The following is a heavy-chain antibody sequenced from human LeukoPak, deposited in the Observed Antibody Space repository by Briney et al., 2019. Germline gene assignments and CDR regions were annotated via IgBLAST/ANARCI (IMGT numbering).Heavy chain of an antibody. V-gene: IGHV1-2*02. CDR3: ARDRIGYCTNGVCYLPYPYYYYMDV. J-gene: IGHJ6*03. Sequence: ASVKVSCKASGYTFTGYYMHWVRQAPGQGLEWMGWINPNSGGTNYAQKFQGRVTMTRDTSISTAYMELSRLRSDDTAVYYCARDRIGYCTNGVCYLPYPYYYYMDVWGKGTTVTVSS. CDR1: GYTFTGYY. CDR2: INPNSGGT. D-gene: IGHD2-8*01.